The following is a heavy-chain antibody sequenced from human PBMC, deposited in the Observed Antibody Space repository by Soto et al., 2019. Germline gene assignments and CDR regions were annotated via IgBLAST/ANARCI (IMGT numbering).Heavy chain of an antibody. D-gene: IGHD5-18*01. J-gene: IGHJ6*02. CDR3: AMEGYHSNGRDV. CDR1: GDSINSGAYY. CDR2: IYYTGTP. Sequence: QVQLQESGSGLVKPSQTLSLTCTVSGDSINSGAYYWSWIRQHPGEGPEWIGYIYYTGTPSDRPSLRSRVTLAHNTPKSQFSQNLHFVNAADTAIYYRAMEGYHSNGRDVWGQGTTVTVSS. V-gene: IGHV4-31*03.